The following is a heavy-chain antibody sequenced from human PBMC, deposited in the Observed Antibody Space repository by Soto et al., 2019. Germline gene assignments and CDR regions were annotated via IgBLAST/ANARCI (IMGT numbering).Heavy chain of an antibody. CDR2: ISSSSSYI. J-gene: IGHJ3*02. CDR1: GFTFSSYS. CDR3: ARAGPPTVVPAALRDAFDI. Sequence: PGGSLRLSCAASGFTFSSYSMNWVRQAPGKGLEWVSSISSSSSYIYYADSVKGRFTISRDNAKNSLYLQMNSLRAEDTAVYYCARAGPPTVVPAALRDAFDIWGQGTTVTGSS. V-gene: IGHV3-21*01. D-gene: IGHD2-2*01.